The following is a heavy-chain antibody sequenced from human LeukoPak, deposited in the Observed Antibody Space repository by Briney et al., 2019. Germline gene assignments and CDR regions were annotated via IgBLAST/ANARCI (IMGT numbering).Heavy chain of an antibody. D-gene: IGHD3-22*01. V-gene: IGHV3-21*01. CDR1: GFTFSSYS. Sequence: PGGSLRLSCAASGFTFSSYSMNWVRQAPGNGLEWVSSISSSSSYIYYADSVKGRFTISRDNAKNSLYLQMNSLRAEDTAVYYCARAEDRYDSYFDYWGQGTLVTVSS. CDR3: ARAEDRYDSYFDY. J-gene: IGHJ4*02. CDR2: ISSSSSYI.